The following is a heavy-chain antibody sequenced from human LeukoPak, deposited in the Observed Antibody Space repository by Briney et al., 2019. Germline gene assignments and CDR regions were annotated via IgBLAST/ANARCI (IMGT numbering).Heavy chain of an antibody. V-gene: IGHV3-7*01. CDR1: EFTLSNYW. D-gene: IGHD6-13*01. CDR2: IKEDGSVK. J-gene: IGHJ4*02. CDR3: AREVPGGSSWFDY. Sequence: GGSLRLSCAASEFTLSNYWLSWVRQAPGKGLEWVANIKEDGSVKNYVASVKGRFTISRDNAKNSLYLQMNSVRAEDTAVYYCAREVPGGSSWFDYWGQGTLVTVSS.